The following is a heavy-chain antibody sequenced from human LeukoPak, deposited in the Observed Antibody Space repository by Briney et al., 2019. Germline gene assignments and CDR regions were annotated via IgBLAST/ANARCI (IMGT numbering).Heavy chain of an antibody. CDR3: AXXXXXXXXXXXXRXXXXXWXXP. V-gene: IGHV4-59*12. Sequence: GGSIXSYYWSWIRQPPGKGLEWIGYIYYSGSTNYNPSLKSRVTISVDTSKNQFSLKLSSVTAADTAVYYCAXXXXXXXXXXXXRXXXXXWXXPWGQGTLVTVSS. J-gene: IGHJ5*02. CDR1: GGSIXSYY. CDR2: IYYSGST.